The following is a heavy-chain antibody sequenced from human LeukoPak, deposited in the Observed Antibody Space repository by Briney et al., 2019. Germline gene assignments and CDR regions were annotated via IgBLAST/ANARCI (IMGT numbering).Heavy chain of an antibody. J-gene: IGHJ6*03. CDR3: ARRSDLWSGFRSDYYYMDV. V-gene: IGHV4-59*08. CDR1: GASMNKYY. CDR2: IHYGGNT. D-gene: IGHD3-3*01. Sequence: LSETLSLTCTVSGASMNKYYWSWIRQPPGKGPEWIGYIHYGGNTNYSPSLKSRLTISVDRSNNQFSLSLTSVTAADTAVYYCARRSDLWSGFRSDYYYMDVWGNGTTVIVSS.